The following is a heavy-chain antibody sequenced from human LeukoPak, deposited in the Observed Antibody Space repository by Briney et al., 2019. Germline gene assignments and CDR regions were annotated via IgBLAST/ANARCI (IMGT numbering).Heavy chain of an antibody. D-gene: IGHD2-2*02. V-gene: IGHV3-23*01. CDR1: GFTFSSYA. CDR3: AKSRSSSSTSCYNY. CDR2: ISGSDGNT. J-gene: IGHJ4*02. Sequence: GGSLRLSCAASGFTFSSYAMSWVRQAPGKGLEWVSTISGSDGNTYYADSVKGRFTISRDNSQNTLYLEMNSLRADDTAIYYCAKSRSSSSTSCYNYWGQGTLVTVSS.